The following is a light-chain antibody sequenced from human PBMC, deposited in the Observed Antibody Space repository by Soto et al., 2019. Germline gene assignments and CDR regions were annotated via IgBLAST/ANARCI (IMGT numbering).Light chain of an antibody. CDR2: EDS. V-gene: IGLV2-23*01. CDR1: RNDVGNYNL. J-gene: IGLJ1*01. CDR3: CSYTGCTTAYV. Sequence: QSVMTQHASVSGSPGQSITVSCTGSRNDVGNYNLVSWYQQSPGKAPKLLIYEDSKRPSGVSNRFSGSKSGDTASLTISGLQTEDEADYYCCSYTGCTTAYVFGTGTKVTVL.